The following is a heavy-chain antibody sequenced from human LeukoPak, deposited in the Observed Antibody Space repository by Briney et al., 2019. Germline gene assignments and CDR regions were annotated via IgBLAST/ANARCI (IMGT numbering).Heavy chain of an antibody. CDR1: GGSISSSY. Sequence: PSETLSLTCTVSGGSISSSYWSWIRQPPGKGLEWIGYISYSGSTNNNPSLKSRVTLSVDTSKNQFSLKLNSVTAADTAVYYFARQSQYSGHQAPYYWGQGTLVTVSS. J-gene: IGHJ4*02. D-gene: IGHD1-26*01. CDR2: ISYSGST. V-gene: IGHV4-59*08. CDR3: ARQSQYSGHQAPYY.